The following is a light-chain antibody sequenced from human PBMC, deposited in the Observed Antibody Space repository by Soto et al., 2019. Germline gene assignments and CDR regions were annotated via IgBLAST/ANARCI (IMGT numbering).Light chain of an antibody. J-gene: IGKJ1*01. CDR3: QQYGTSPTWT. CDR2: GAS. CDR1: QTVGSNY. V-gene: IGKV3-20*01. Sequence: EIVLTQSPGTLSLSPGDRATLSCRASQTVGSNYLAWYQQKPGQAPRLLIYGASSRATGIPDRFSGSGSGTDFALTITRLEPEDFAVYYCQQYGTSPTWTFGQGTKVEF.